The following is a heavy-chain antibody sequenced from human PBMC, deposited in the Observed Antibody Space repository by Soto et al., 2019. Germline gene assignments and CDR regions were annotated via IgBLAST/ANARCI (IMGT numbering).Heavy chain of an antibody. V-gene: IGHV3-23*01. Sequence: EVQLLESGGGLVQPGGSLRLSCTASGFTFSTYGMSWVRQAPGKGLDWVSAVSGGGGTTYYGDSVKGRFTISRDNSKNTLYLQMKNLRADDTAVYYCAKDRSGPPRGSYRRYYGLDVWGPGTTVTVSS. CDR3: AKDRSGPPRGSYRRYYGLDV. CDR1: GFTFSTYG. CDR2: VSGGGGTT. D-gene: IGHD2-15*01. J-gene: IGHJ6*02.